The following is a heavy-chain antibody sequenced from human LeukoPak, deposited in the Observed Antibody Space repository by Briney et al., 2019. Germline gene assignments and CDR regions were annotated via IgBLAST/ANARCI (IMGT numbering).Heavy chain of an antibody. V-gene: IGHV3-30*03. Sequence: GRSLRLSCAASGFTFSSYGMHWVRQAPGKGLEWVAVISYDGSNKYYADSVKGRFTISRDNSKNTLYLQMNSLRAEDTAVYYCARRGSSGYYYSFDYWGQGTLVTVSS. CDR3: ARRGSSGYYYSFDY. D-gene: IGHD3-22*01. CDR1: GFTFSSYG. J-gene: IGHJ4*02. CDR2: ISYDGSNK.